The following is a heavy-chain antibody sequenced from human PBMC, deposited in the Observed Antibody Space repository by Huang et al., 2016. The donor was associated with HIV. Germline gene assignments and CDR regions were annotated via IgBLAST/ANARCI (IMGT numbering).Heavy chain of an antibody. Sequence: QVQLVQSGSEVKKPGALVKVSCKASRYTFTSYPMNWGRQAPGQGLEWMGWINTNTGNPTYAQGFTGRFVFSVDTSVSTAYLQISSLKTEDTALYYCARGLHWFDPWGQGTLVTVSS. CDR2: INTNTGNP. CDR3: ARGLHWFDP. J-gene: IGHJ5*02. CDR1: RYTFTSYP. D-gene: IGHD1-26*01. V-gene: IGHV7-4-1*02.